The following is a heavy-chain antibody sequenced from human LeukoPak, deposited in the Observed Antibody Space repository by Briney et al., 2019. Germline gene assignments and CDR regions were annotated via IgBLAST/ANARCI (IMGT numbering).Heavy chain of an antibody. CDR3: ATAGRDIVVVPAAIGGGFDY. CDR1: GGSISSSSYY. CDR2: IYYSGST. Sequence: PSETLSLTCTVSGGSISSSSYYWGWLRQPPGKGLEWIGSIYYSGSTYYNPSLKSRVTISVDTSKNQFSLKLSSVTAADTAVYYCATAGRDIVVVPAAIGGGFDYWGQGTLVTVSS. V-gene: IGHV4-39*01. J-gene: IGHJ4*02. D-gene: IGHD2-2*02.